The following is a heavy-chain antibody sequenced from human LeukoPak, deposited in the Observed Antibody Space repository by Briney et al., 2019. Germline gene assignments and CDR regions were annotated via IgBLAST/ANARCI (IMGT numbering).Heavy chain of an antibody. CDR3: ARVNGGNIFDY. D-gene: IGHD4-23*01. CDR2: IYYSGNT. CDR1: GGSISSGDYY. J-gene: IGHJ4*02. Sequence: SETLSLTCTVSGGSISSGDYYWSWLRQPPGKGLEWIGYIYYSGNTYYNPSLKSRVTISVDTSKNQFSLKLSSVTAADTAMYYCARVNGGNIFDYWGQGTLVTVAS. V-gene: IGHV4-30-4*01.